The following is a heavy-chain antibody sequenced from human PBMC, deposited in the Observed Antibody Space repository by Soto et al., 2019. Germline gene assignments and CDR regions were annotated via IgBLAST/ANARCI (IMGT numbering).Heavy chain of an antibody. J-gene: IGHJ3*01. D-gene: IGHD7-27*01. Sequence: QVQLQESGPGLVKPSQTLSLTCTVSGGFIRSGDYYWTWIQQPQGQGLEWIGYIHHSGRAYYNPSLKSRATMSVDTSENQFSLKLTSMTAADTAVYFCASTNWAYAFDFWGHGTLVTVSS. CDR3: ASTNWAYAFDF. V-gene: IGHV4-30-4*01. CDR2: IHHSGRA. CDR1: GGFIRSGDYY.